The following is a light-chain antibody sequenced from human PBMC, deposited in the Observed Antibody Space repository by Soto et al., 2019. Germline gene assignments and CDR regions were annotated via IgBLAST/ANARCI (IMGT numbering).Light chain of an antibody. CDR1: ENIGVW. J-gene: IGKJ1*01. CDR3: QHYDTFSWT. Sequence: IQMTQSPSTLAASLGDMVTITCRASENIGVWLAWYQQKPGKAPKLLIAGASGLMNGVPSTFSGSGSGTEFALTISSVQPDDFATYFCQHYDTFSWTFGQGTKVDI. CDR2: GAS. V-gene: IGKV1-5*01.